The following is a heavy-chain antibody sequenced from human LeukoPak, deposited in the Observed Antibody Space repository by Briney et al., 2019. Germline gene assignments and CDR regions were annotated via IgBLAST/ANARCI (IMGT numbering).Heavy chain of an antibody. D-gene: IGHD6-6*01. V-gene: IGHV3-53*01. J-gene: IGHJ4*02. CDR2: IYGGGYT. Sequence: GGSLRLSCAVSVFTFSNGYMSGVRQASAKGLEWGSVIYGGGYTYCADSVRGRFNISRDNFDNTLFLQMDRLRPEDTPVYYCTRLLPSSHHFFDSWGQGTLVTVSP. CDR1: VFTFSNGY. CDR3: TRLLPSSHHFFDS.